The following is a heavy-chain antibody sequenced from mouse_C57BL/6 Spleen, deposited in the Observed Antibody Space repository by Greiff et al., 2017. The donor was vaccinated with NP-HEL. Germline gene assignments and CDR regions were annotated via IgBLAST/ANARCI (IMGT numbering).Heavy chain of an antibody. CDR3: ARGSGGFAY. J-gene: IGHJ3*01. CDR1: GYAFSSSW. V-gene: IGHV1-82*01. CDR2: IYPGDGDT. D-gene: IGHD3-2*02. Sequence: QVQLQQSGPELVKPGASVKISCKASGYAFSSSWMNWVKQRPGKGLEWIGRIYPGDGDTNYNGKFKGKATLTADKSSSTAYMQLSSLTSEYSAVYFCARGSGGFAYWGQGTLVTVSA.